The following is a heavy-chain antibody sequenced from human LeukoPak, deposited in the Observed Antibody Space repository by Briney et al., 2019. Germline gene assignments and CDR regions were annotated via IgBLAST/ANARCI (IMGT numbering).Heavy chain of an antibody. CDR2: FDPEDGET. Sequence: ASVKVSCKVSGYTLTELSMHWVRQAPGKGLEWMGGFDPEDGETIYAQKFQGRVTMTEDTSTDTVYMELSSLRSEDTAVYYCATDRYSSSWYYFDYWGQGTLVTVSS. CDR1: GYTLTELS. V-gene: IGHV1-24*01. J-gene: IGHJ4*02. CDR3: ATDRYSSSWYYFDY. D-gene: IGHD6-13*01.